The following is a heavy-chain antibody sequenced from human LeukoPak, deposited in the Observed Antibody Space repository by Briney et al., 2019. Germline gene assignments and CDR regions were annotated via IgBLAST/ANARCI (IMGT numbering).Heavy chain of an antibody. V-gene: IGHV4-34*01. D-gene: IGHD3-22*01. Sequence: PSETLSLTCAVCGGSFSGYCWSWIRQSPGKGLEWIGEIYHSGSTNSNPSLKSRVTISVDTSKNQFSLKLSSVTAADTAVYYCARVKTTMIVATRAFDIWGQGTMVTVSP. CDR3: ARVKTTMIVATRAFDI. CDR2: IYHSGST. CDR1: GGSFSGYC. J-gene: IGHJ3*02.